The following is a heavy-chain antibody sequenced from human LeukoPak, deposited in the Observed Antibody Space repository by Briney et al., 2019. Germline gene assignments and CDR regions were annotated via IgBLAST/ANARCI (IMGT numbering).Heavy chain of an antibody. Sequence: PSETLSLTCTVSGGSISSNTYYWGWIRQPPGKGLEWIGSIYYSGSTYYNPSLKSRATISVDTPTNQFSLKLTSVTAADTAVYYCARHRRCSGGTCYRYFDYWGQGTLVTVSS. J-gene: IGHJ4*02. CDR2: IYYSGST. CDR1: GGSISSNTYY. V-gene: IGHV4-39*01. CDR3: ARHRRCSGGTCYRYFDY. D-gene: IGHD2-15*01.